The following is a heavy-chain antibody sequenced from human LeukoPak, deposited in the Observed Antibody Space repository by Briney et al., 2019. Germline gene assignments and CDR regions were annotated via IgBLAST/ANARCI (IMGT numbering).Heavy chain of an antibody. CDR2: ISAHNGNT. V-gene: IGHV1-18*01. D-gene: IGHD3-22*01. CDR3: ARDRKYYYESSGSAFDI. Sequence: GASVKVSCKASGYTFTSYGISWVRQAPGQGLEWMGWISAHNGNTNYAQKLQGRVTMTRDTSTSTAYMELRSLRSDDTAVYYCARDRKYYYESSGSAFDIWGQGTMVTVSS. J-gene: IGHJ3*02. CDR1: GYTFTSYG.